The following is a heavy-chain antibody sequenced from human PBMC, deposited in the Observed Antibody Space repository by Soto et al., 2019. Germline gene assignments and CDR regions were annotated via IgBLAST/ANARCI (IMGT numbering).Heavy chain of an antibody. CDR2: IYYSGST. CDR1: GGSVSSGSYY. D-gene: IGHD3-10*01. Sequence: SETLSLTCTVSGGSVSSGSYYWSWIRQPPGKGLEWIGYIYYSGSTNYNPSLKSRVTISVDTSKNQFSLKLSSVTAADTAVYYCARGYSYGSGSFDYWGQGTLVTVSS. J-gene: IGHJ4*02. CDR3: ARGYSYGSGSFDY. V-gene: IGHV4-61*01.